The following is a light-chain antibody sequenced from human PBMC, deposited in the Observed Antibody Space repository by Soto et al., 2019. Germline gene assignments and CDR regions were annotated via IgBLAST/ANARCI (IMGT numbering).Light chain of an antibody. J-gene: IGKJ4*01. V-gene: IGKV3D-15*01. CDR2: GAS. CDR3: QPYNNWPLT. Sequence: EIVMTQSPSTLSVSPGERATLSCRASQSVSSNLAWYQQKPGQAPRLLIYGASTRATGTPARFSGSGSGAEFTLTINSLQSEDFAVYYCQPYNNWPLTFGGGTKVDVK. CDR1: QSVSSN.